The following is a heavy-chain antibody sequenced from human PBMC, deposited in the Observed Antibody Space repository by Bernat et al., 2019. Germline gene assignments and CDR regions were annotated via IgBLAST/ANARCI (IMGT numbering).Heavy chain of an antibody. D-gene: IGHD3-10*01. CDR1: GFTLSNYW. Sequence: EVQLVESGGGLVQPGGSLRLSCAASGFTLSNYWMHWVRQAPGKGLVWVSRINSDGGDTNYADSVKGRFTISRDNAKNTLFLQMNSLRAEDTAVYYCARDRSAVQGVIISYYMDVWGKGTTVTVSS. J-gene: IGHJ6*03. CDR2: INSDGGDT. CDR3: ARDRSAVQGVIISYYMDV. V-gene: IGHV3-74*01.